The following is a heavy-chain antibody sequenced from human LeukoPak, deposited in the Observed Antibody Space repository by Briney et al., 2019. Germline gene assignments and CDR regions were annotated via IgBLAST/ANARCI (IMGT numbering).Heavy chain of an antibody. CDR3: ARAGYDYPFYYYGMDV. V-gene: IGHV3-64*01. CDR1: GFTFSSYA. Sequence: PGGSLRLSCAASGFTFSSYAMHWVRQAPGKGLEYVSAISSNGGSTYYANSVKGRFTISRDNSKNTLYLQMGSLRAEDMAVYYCARAGYDYPFYYYGMDVWGQGTTVTVSS. D-gene: IGHD4-11*01. CDR2: ISSNGGST. J-gene: IGHJ6*02.